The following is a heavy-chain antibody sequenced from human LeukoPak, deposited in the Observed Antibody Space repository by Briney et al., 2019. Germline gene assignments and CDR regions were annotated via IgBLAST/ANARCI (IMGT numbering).Heavy chain of an antibody. D-gene: IGHD3-22*01. CDR2: IKSNSDGGTR. V-gene: IGHV3-15*01. CDR3: TTNPYDKTGYHI. CDR1: GLSFTKAW. Sequence: PGGSLRLSCAASGLSFTKAWMTWVRQAPGEGLEWIGRIKSNSDGGTRDYAAPVKGRFTISRDDSKNTLYLQMNSLKTEDTAVYYCTTNPYDKTGYHIWGQGTLVTVSP. J-gene: IGHJ3*02.